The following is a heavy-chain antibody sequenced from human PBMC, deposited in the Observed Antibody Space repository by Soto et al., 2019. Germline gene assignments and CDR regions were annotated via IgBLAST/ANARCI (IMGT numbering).Heavy chain of an antibody. D-gene: IGHD2-15*01. J-gene: IGHJ6*02. CDR1: GYTFTSYG. Sequence: QVQLVRSGAEVKKPGASVKVSCKASGYTFTSYGISWVRQATGQGLEWMGWISAYNGNTNYAQKLQGRVTMTTDTSTSTAYMELRSLRSDDTAVYYCARERAHGSGGSCYVNYYYGMDVWGQGTTVTVSS. CDR3: ARERAHGSGGSCYVNYYYGMDV. CDR2: ISAYNGNT. V-gene: IGHV1-18*01.